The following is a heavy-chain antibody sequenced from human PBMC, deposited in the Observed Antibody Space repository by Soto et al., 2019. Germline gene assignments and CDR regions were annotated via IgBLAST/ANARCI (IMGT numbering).Heavy chain of an antibody. Sequence: QIQLVQFGGEVARPGASVTVSCEASGYIFTTYGLIWVRQTPAHGLEWMGWISADSGYTQYAQFFQGRVTMTRDTSRNTVYMTLRDLTSDDTGIYYCARDRPPGSLYGMDAWGQG. CDR1: GYIFTTYG. CDR3: ARDRPPGSLYGMDA. V-gene: IGHV1-18*01. CDR2: ISADSGYT. J-gene: IGHJ6*02.